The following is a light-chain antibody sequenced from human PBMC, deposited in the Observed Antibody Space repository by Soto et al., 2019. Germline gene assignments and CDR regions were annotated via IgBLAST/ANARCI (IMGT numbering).Light chain of an antibody. V-gene: IGLV4-69*01. CDR3: QTWGTGSVV. Sequence: QSVLTQSPSASASLGASVKLTCTLSSAHSSYAIAWHQQQPEKGPRYLMKLNSDGSHSKGDGIPDRFSGSSSGAERYLTISSLQSEDEADYYCQTWGTGSVVFGGGTQLTVL. J-gene: IGLJ2*01. CDR2: LNSDGSH. CDR1: SAHSSYA.